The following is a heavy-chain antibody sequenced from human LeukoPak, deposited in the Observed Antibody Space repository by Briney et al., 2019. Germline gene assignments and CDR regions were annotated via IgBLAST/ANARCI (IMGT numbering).Heavy chain of an antibody. D-gene: IGHD1-14*01. V-gene: IGHV4-38-2*02. CDR3: ARDIKSD. CDR1: GYSISSGYY. CDR2: IYYSGST. J-gene: IGHJ4*02. Sequence: SETLSLTCTVSGYSISSGYYWGWIRQPPGKGLEWIGSIYYSGSTYYNPSLKSRVTISVDTSKNQFSLKPSSVTAADTAVYYCARDIKSDWGQGTLVTVSS.